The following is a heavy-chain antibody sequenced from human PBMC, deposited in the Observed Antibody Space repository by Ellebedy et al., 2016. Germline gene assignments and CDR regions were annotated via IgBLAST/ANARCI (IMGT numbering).Heavy chain of an antibody. CDR2: IGTDGAT. CDR1: GFTFRNYD. Sequence: GESLKISXAASGFTFRNYDMHWVRQVTGKGLEWVSGIGTDGATDYPGSVKGRLTISRENAKNSLYLQMNSLRVGDTAVYYCAKGGGAGSFDIWGQGTKVTVSS. J-gene: IGHJ3*02. V-gene: IGHV3-13*01. CDR3: AKGGGAGSFDI. D-gene: IGHD3-10*01.